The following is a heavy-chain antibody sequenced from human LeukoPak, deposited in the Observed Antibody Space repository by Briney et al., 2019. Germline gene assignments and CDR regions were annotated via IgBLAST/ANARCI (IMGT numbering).Heavy chain of an antibody. Sequence: GGSLRLSCAASGFTVSSNYMSWVRQAPGKGLEWVSGISWNSGSIGYADSVKGRFTISRDNAKNSLYLQMNSLRAEDTALYYCAKIYSYGRQNYFDYWGQGTLVTVSS. V-gene: IGHV3-9*01. CDR1: GFTVSSNY. J-gene: IGHJ4*02. D-gene: IGHD5-18*01. CDR3: AKIYSYGRQNYFDY. CDR2: ISWNSGSI.